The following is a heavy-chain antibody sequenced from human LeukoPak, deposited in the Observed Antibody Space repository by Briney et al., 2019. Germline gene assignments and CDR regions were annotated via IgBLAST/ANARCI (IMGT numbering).Heavy chain of an antibody. J-gene: IGHJ5*02. Sequence: PSETLSLTCAVYGGSFSGYYWSWIRQPPGKGLEWIGEINHSGSTNYNPSLKSRVTISVDTSKNQFSLKLSSVTAADTAVYYCARAVPAKARRYDFWSGYSRGAWFDPWGQGTLVTVSS. D-gene: IGHD3-3*01. CDR3: ARAVPAKARRYDFWSGYSRGAWFDP. V-gene: IGHV4-34*01. CDR2: INHSGST. CDR1: GGSFSGYY.